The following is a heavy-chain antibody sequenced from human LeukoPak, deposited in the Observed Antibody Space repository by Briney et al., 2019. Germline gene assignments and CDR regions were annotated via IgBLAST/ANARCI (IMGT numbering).Heavy chain of an antibody. J-gene: IGHJ4*02. CDR2: IKHDGSEK. CDR3: AREHPYYYDSSGTALMAEIKYYFDY. CDR1: GFTFSSYW. D-gene: IGHD3-22*01. V-gene: IGHV3-7*01. Sequence: GGSLRLSCAASGFTFSSYWMSWVRQPPGKGPEWVANIKHDGSEKYYVDSVKGRFTISRDNAKNSLYLQMNSLRAEDTGVYYCAREHPYYYDSSGTALMAEIKYYFDYWGQGTLVTVSS.